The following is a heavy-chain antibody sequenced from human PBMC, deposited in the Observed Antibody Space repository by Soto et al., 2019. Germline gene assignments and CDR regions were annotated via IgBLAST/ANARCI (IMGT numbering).Heavy chain of an antibody. J-gene: IGHJ6*02. D-gene: IGHD6-13*01. V-gene: IGHV4-31*03. CDR2: IYYSGST. Sequence: PSETLSLTCTVSGGSISSGGYYWSWIRQHPGKGLEWIGYIYYSGSTYYNPSLKSRVTISVDTSKNQFSLKLSSVTAADTAVYYCAREVAAEADYYYGMDVWGQGTTVTVS. CDR1: GGSISSGGYY. CDR3: AREVAAEADYYYGMDV.